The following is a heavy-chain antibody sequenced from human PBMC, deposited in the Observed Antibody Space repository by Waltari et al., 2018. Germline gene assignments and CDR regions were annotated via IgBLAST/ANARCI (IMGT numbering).Heavy chain of an antibody. V-gene: IGHV3-23*01. CDR3: AKGRGNKLDFIDGFDI. J-gene: IGHJ3*02. Sequence: EVYLLESGGDLVLPGGSLRLSCSAHSFIFSNFAITWVREAPGKGLEWVSSISGTSDKTYYADSVKGRFTISRDNSKNTLYLQINSLRADDTAVYYCAKGRGNKLDFIDGFDIWGQGTMVTVSP. CDR1: SFIFSNFA. CDR2: ISGTSDKT. D-gene: IGHD3-3*01.